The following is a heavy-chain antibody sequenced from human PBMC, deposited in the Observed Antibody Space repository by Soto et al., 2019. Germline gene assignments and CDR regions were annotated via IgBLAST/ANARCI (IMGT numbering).Heavy chain of an antibody. Sequence: LTCSVSGGSISGSYWGWIRQSPGKGLEWLGYVYYTGSTNYSPSLRSRVSISVDTSKNEFSLRLSSVTAADTAVYFCARSVAVPGAHIDYWGQGTQVTVSS. CDR3: ARSVAVPGAHIDY. J-gene: IGHJ4*02. D-gene: IGHD6-19*01. CDR2: VYYTGST. V-gene: IGHV4-59*01. CDR1: GGSISGSY.